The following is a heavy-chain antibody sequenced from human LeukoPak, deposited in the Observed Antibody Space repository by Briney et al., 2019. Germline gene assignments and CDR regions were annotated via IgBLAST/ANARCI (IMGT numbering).Heavy chain of an antibody. Sequence: ASVKVSCKTSAYTFTDYYIHWVRQAPGQGLEWMGWINPNSGRTNYAQEFQGRVTMTRDTSFRTAYMELSSLRSDDTAVYYCARADYCSGEGCRGLGGYFFDYWGQGTLLTVSS. J-gene: IGHJ4*02. CDR1: AYTFTDYY. CDR2: INPNSGRT. D-gene: IGHD2-15*01. CDR3: ARADYCSGEGCRGLGGYFFDY. V-gene: IGHV1-2*02.